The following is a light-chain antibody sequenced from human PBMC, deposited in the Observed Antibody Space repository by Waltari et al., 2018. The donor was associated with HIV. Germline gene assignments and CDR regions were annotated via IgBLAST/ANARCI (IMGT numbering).Light chain of an antibody. CDR2: GSD. V-gene: IGLV2-14*03. J-gene: IGLJ2*01. CDR1: SRDTGVYKF. CDR3: CSYTSSHSLI. Sequence: SALTQPASVSGSPGQSGTISCTGLSRDTGVYKFVSGYQQSPGSAPQLMISGSDRRPSTFSHRFSGSRSGDTASLTISGLQSGDEGDYYCCSYTSSHSLIFGGGTKLTVL.